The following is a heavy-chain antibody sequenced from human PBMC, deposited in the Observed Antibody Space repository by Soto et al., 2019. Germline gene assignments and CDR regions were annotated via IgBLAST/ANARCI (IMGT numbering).Heavy chain of an antibody. CDR3: ARSPPGGYHYYYGMDV. J-gene: IGHJ6*02. CDR1: GFTFSSYD. CDR2: IGTAGDT. V-gene: IGHV3-13*04. Sequence: EVQLVESGGGLVQPGGSLRLSCAASGFTFSSYDMQWVRQATGKGLEWVSAIGTAGDTYYPGSVQGRFTISRENAKNSLYLQMTSLRAGDTAVYYCARSPPGGYHYYYGMDVWGQGTTVTVSS. D-gene: IGHD3-22*01.